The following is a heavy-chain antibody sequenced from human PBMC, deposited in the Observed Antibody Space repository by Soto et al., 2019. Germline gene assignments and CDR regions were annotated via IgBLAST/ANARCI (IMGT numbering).Heavy chain of an antibody. CDR3: ARDPVAGTYFDY. V-gene: IGHV1-18*01. CDR1: GYTFTSYG. D-gene: IGHD6-19*01. Sequence: QVQLVQSGAEVKKHGASVKVSCKASGYTFTSYGISWVRQAPGQGLEWMGWINAYNGNTNYAQKLQGRVTMTTATSTSTAYMELRTLTSDATAVFYCARDPVAGTYFDYWGQGTLVTVSS. CDR2: INAYNGNT. J-gene: IGHJ4*02.